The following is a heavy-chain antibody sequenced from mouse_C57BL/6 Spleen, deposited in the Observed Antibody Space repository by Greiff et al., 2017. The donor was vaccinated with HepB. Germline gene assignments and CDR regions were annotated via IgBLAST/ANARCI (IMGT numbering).Heavy chain of an antibody. CDR2: IDPNSGGT. J-gene: IGHJ2*01. Sequence: VQLQQPGAELVKPGASVKLSCKASGYTFTSYWMHWVKQRPGRGLEWIGRIDPNSGGTKYNEKFKSEATLTVDKPSSTAYMQLSSLTSEDSAVYYCARLWDDGYYVGYFDYWGQGTTLTVSS. CDR3: ARLWDDGYYVGYFDY. V-gene: IGHV1-72*01. D-gene: IGHD2-3*01. CDR1: GYTFTSYW.